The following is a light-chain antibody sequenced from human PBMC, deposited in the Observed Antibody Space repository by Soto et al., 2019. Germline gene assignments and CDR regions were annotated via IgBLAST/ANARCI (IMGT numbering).Light chain of an antibody. CDR2: GAT. CDR3: QQYNNWPRT. CDR1: QSVSSN. J-gene: IGKJ1*01. Sequence: EIVMTQSPVTLSVSPGERVTLSCRASQSVSSNLAWYQKKPGQAPRLLIHGATTRATGIPARFSGSGSGTEFTLTISSLQSEDFAVYYCQQYNNWPRTFGQGTKVDIK. V-gene: IGKV3-15*01.